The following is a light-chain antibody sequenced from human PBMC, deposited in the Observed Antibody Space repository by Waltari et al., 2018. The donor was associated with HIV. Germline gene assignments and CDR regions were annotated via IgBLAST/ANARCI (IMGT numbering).Light chain of an antibody. CDR1: QSINNN. CDR2: ATS. Sequence: VLTQSPATLSVSPGERATLSCRASQSINNNLAWYQHKPGQAPRLLTYATSTGASGVPARFSGSGSGTEFTLTISSLQSEDFAVYYCQQYNDWPWTFGQGTKVEI. J-gene: IGKJ1*01. V-gene: IGKV3-15*01. CDR3: QQYNDWPWT.